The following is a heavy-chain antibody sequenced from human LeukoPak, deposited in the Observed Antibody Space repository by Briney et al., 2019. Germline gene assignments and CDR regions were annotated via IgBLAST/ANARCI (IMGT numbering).Heavy chain of an antibody. J-gene: IGHJ6*04. CDR3: ARDRYYTIDV. Sequence: GGSLRLSCAASGFTFSSHGMSWVRQAPGKGLKWVSTISGSGDNTYYADSVKGRFTISRDNAKNTLYLQMNSLRAEDTAVYYCARDRYYTIDVWGKGTTVTVSS. CDR1: GFTFSSHG. CDR2: ISGSGDNT. V-gene: IGHV3-23*01. D-gene: IGHD3-3*01.